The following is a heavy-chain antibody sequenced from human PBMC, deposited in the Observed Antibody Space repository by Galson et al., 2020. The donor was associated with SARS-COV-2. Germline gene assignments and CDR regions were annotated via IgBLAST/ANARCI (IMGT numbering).Heavy chain of an antibody. CDR2: VNHSGIT. CDR3: ATLKTRYYYNMDV. V-gene: IGHV4-34*01. J-gene: IGHJ6*02. Sequence: SETLSLTCAVYGGSFSGSYWSWIRQPPEKGLEWIGEVNHSGITNYNPSLKSRVTISVDTSKNQFSLKLSSVTAADTAVYYCATLKTRYYYNMDVWGQGTTVTVSS. D-gene: IGHD2-8*01. CDR1: GGSFSGSY.